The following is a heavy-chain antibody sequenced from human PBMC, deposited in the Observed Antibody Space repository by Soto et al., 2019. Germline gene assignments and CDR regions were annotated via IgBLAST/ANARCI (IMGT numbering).Heavy chain of an antibody. Sequence: SETLSLTCTVSGGSISSGGYYWSWIRQHPGKGLEWIGYIYYSGSTYYNPSLKSRVTISVDTSKNQFSLKLSSVTAADTAVYYCARDLPYGSGSYYNSTPIYGMDVWGQGTTVTVSS. V-gene: IGHV4-31*03. CDR1: GGSISSGGYY. J-gene: IGHJ6*02. CDR2: IYYSGST. CDR3: ARDLPYGSGSYYNSTPIYGMDV. D-gene: IGHD3-10*01.